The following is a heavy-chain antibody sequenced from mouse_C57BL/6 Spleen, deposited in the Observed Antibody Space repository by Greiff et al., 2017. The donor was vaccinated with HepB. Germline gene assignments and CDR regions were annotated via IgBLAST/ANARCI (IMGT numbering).Heavy chain of an antibody. CDR1: GFTFSSYG. CDR2: ISSGGSYT. CDR3: ARRRDVRYFDV. V-gene: IGHV5-6*02. D-gene: IGHD3-3*01. Sequence: EVKVVESGGDLVKPGGSLKLSCAASGFTFSSYGMSWVRQTPDKRLEWVATISSGGSYTYYPDSVKGRFTISRDNAKNTLYLQMSSLKSEDTAMYYCARRRDVRYFDVWGTGTTVTVSS. J-gene: IGHJ1*03.